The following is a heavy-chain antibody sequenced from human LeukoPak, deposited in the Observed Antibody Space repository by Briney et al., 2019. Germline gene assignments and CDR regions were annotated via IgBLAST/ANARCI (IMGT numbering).Heavy chain of an antibody. CDR1: GYTFTSYY. J-gene: IGHJ6*03. Sequence: GASVKVSCKASGYTFTSYYMHWVRQPRGQALEWMGIINPSGCNTSHAQKFQGRLTMTRDMSTSTVYMELSTLRSEDTAVYYCARHPQDIVVVPAGRRGVYYYYMDVWGKGTTVTVSS. D-gene: IGHD2-2*01. CDR2: INPSGCNT. V-gene: IGHV1-46*01. CDR3: ARHPQDIVVVPAGRRGVYYYYMDV.